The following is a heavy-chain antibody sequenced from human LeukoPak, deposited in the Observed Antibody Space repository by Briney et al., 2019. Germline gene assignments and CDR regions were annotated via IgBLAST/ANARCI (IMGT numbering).Heavy chain of an antibody. D-gene: IGHD6-13*01. CDR3: ARGLQQQLGWFDP. J-gene: IGHJ5*02. CDR2: IYSGGTT. CDR1: GFTVSNNY. V-gene: IGHV3-53*04. Sequence: GGSLRLSCTVSGFTVSNNYMSWVPQAPGKGLEWVSIIYSGGTTYYQDSVKGRFTISRPTSENTLYLQMNSLRTEDTAVYYCARGLQQQLGWFDPWGQGTLVTVSS.